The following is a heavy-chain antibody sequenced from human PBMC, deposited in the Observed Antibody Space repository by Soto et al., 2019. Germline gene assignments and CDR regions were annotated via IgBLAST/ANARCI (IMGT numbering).Heavy chain of an antibody. CDR1: GFTFSSYS. D-gene: IGHD3-3*01. CDR2: ISSSSSTI. J-gene: IGHJ6*03. V-gene: IGHV3-48*01. CDR3: ARGGLRFLEWLSERDYYYYMDV. Sequence: PGGSLRLSCAASGFTFSSYSMNWVRQAPGKGLEWVSYISSSSSTIYYADSVKGRFTISRDNAKNSLYLQMNSLRAEDTAVYYCARGGLRFLEWLSERDYYYYMDVWGKGTTVTVSS.